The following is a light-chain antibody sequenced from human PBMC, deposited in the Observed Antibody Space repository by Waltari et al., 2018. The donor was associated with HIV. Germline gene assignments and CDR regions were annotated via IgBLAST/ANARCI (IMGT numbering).Light chain of an antibody. Sequence: DIQMTQSPYSLSASVGDRVTITCRASQTISSYLNWYQQKPGKAPMLLIYGASTLHSGVPSRFSGSGSGTDFTLTISSLQPEDFATYYCQQSYSTPRTFGQGTKREIK. CDR3: QQSYSTPRT. CDR1: QTISSY. J-gene: IGKJ2*01. CDR2: GAS. V-gene: IGKV1-39*01.